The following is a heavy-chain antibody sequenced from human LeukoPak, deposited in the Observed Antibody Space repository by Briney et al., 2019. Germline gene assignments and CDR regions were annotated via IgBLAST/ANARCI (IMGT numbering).Heavy chain of an antibody. J-gene: IGHJ4*02. D-gene: IGHD2-2*01. V-gene: IGHV1-69*04. Sequence: SVKVSCKASGYTFTGYYMHWVRQAPGQGLEWMGRIIPILGIANYAQKFQGRVTITADKSTSTAYMELSSLRSEDTAVYYCTRESEEYCSSTSCRAFDYWGQGTLVTVSS. CDR3: TRESEEYCSSTSCRAFDY. CDR2: IIPILGIA. CDR1: GYTFTGYY.